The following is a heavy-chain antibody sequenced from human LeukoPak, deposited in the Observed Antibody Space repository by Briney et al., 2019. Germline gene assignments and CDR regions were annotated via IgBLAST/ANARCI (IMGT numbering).Heavy chain of an antibody. CDR2: INHSGST. CDR1: GGSFSGYY. Sequence: SETLSLTCAVYGGSFSGYYWSWIRQPPGKGLEWIGEINHSGSTNYNPSLKSRVTTSVDTSKNQFSLKLSSVTAADTAVYYCARGRYNWNYDLDYWGQGTLVTVSS. CDR3: ARGRYNWNYDLDY. V-gene: IGHV4-34*01. J-gene: IGHJ4*02. D-gene: IGHD1-7*01.